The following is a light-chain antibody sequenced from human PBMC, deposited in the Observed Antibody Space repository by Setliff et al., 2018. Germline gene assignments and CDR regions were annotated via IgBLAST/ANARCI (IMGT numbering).Light chain of an antibody. CDR3: SSYTTSRTDV. V-gene: IGLV2-14*03. CDR1: SSDVGGYNY. J-gene: IGLJ1*01. Sequence: SALTQPASVSGSPGQWITISCSGTSSDVGGYNYVSWYQQHPVKSPKLMIYDFTNRPSGISNRFSGSNSGNTASLTVSGLQAEDGVDYYCSSYTTSRTDVFGTGTKGTVL. CDR2: DFT.